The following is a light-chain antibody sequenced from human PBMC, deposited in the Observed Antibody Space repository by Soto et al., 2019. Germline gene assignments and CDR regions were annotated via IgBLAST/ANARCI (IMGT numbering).Light chain of an antibody. CDR2: DAS. V-gene: IGKV3-15*01. CDR1: QSVRSS. CDR3: QQYNSWPET. Sequence: DIVMTQSPGTLSVSPGERATLFRRASQSVRSSLAWYQQKPGQDPRLFIYDASTRATGIPARFSGSGSGTEFTLTISSLQSEDFAVYYCQQYNSWPETFGQGTKVEIK. J-gene: IGKJ1*01.